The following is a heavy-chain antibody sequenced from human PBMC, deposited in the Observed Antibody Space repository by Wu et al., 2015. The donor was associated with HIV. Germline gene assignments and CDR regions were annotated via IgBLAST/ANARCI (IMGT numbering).Heavy chain of an antibody. J-gene: IGHJ4*02. Sequence: QVQLQESGPGLVKPSETLSLTCAVSGYSITSGNYWGWIRQPPGKGLQWIGSIYQSGNTYDNASLKSRVTMSVDTSKNQFSLRLSSVTAADTAIYFCARDRHFMLRSTNLRASDALDRWGQGTLITVSS. CDR2: IYQSGNT. CDR1: GYSITSGNY. D-gene: IGHD3-3*02. V-gene: IGHV4-38-2*02. CDR3: ARDRHFMLRSTNLRASDALDR.